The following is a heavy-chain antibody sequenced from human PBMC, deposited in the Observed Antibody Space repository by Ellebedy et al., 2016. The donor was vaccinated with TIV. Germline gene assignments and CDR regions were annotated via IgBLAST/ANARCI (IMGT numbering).Heavy chain of an antibody. CDR2: ISARWIT. J-gene: IGHJ4*02. Sequence: SETLSLXXTVSGGSVSPSFWSWVWKPEGGGLEWIGHISARWITNYNPSVTSRITMSLDTSRNQFSLNLRSVTAADTAVYYCATERRSGYPDVAYYFDFWGQGTLVSVSS. CDR3: ATERRSGYPDVAYYFDF. V-gene: IGHV4-4*07. D-gene: IGHD3-3*01. CDR1: GGSVSPSF.